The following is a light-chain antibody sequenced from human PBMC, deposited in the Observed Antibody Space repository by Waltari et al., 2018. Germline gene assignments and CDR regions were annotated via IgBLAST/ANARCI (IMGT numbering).Light chain of an antibody. CDR3: CSYSRGSAPYV. CDR2: DVS. Sequence: QSALTQPASVSGSPGHSVTISCTGTSSDVGGYNFVSWYQQYPGKAPKLIISDVSDRPSGVSTRFSGSKSVNTASLTISGLQAEDEADYYCCSYSRGSAPYVFGTGTKVTVL. J-gene: IGLJ1*01. V-gene: IGLV2-14*03. CDR1: SSDVGGYNF.